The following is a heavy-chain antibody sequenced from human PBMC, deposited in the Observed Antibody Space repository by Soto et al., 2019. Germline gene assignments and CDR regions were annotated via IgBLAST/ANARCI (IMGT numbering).Heavy chain of an antibody. CDR2: MNPNSGNT. J-gene: IGHJ5*02. CDR3: AREKGSSGFDP. D-gene: IGHD6-6*01. Sequence: ASVKVSCKASGYTFTSYDINWVRQATGQGLEWMGWMNPNSGNTGYAQRFKGRVTMTRNTSISTAYMELSSLRSEDTAVYYCAREKGSSGFDPWGQGTLVTVSS. V-gene: IGHV1-8*01. CDR1: GYTFTSYD.